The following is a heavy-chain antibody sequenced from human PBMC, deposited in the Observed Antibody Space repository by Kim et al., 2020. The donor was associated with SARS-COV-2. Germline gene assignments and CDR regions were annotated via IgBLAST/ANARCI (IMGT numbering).Heavy chain of an antibody. J-gene: IGHJ6*02. D-gene: IGHD6-6*01. CDR2: INAGNGNT. CDR3: ARRPLSSIAARPLKYYYYYYYGMDV. CDR1: GYTFTSYA. Sequence: ASVKVSCKASGYTFTSYAMHWVRQAPGQRLEWMGWINAGNGNTKYSQKFQGRVTITRDTSASTAYMELSSLRSEDTAVYYCARRPLSSIAARPLKYYYYYYYGMDVWGQGTTVTVSS. V-gene: IGHV1-3*01.